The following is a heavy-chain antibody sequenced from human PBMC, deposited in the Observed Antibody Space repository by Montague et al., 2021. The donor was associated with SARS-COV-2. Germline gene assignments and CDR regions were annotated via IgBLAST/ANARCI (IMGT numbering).Heavy chain of an antibody. Sequence: TLFLTCTVSGGSISSTTYRWGWIRQPPGKGLEWIGFISYSGTTFYNPSLKSRISMSVDTPKSQFSLNLTSVTAADTAVYYCARHYGSSLDSWGQGILVAVSS. CDR1: GGSISSTTYR. CDR3: ARHYGSSLDS. CDR2: ISYSGTT. D-gene: IGHD4-17*01. J-gene: IGHJ4*02. V-gene: IGHV4-39*01.